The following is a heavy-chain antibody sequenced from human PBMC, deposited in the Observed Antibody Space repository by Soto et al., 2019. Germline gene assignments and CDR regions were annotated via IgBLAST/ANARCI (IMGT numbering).Heavy chain of an antibody. J-gene: IGHJ5*02. Sequence: LRLSCSASGFTLKDSAMHWVRQAPGRGLEQVAASTYIGGTPYYADSVKGRFTISRDDSKNTAYLQMNSLQTEDTAVYYCTRDLFSYDYSGILWFDPWGQGTLVTVSS. CDR1: GFTLKDSA. CDR3: TRDLFSYDYSGILWFDP. D-gene: IGHD3-16*01. CDR2: STYIGGTP. V-gene: IGHV3-64*04.